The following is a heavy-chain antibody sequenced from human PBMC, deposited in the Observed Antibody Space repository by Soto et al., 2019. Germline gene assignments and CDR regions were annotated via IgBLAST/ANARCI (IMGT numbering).Heavy chain of an antibody. J-gene: IGHJ6*02. CDR3: ARNYELSSGRQYYYYGMDV. CDR2: INPNSGGT. D-gene: IGHD6-19*01. CDR1: GYTFTGYY. Sequence: ASVKVSCKESGYTFTGYYMRWVRQEPGQGREWMGWINPNSGGTNYAQKFQGRVTMTRDTSISTAYMELSRLRSDDTAVYYCARNYELSSGRQYYYYGMDVWGQGTTVTASS. V-gene: IGHV1-2*02.